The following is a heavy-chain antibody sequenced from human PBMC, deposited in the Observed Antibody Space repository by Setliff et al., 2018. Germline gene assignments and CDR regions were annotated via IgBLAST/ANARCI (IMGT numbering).Heavy chain of an antibody. D-gene: IGHD3-10*01. CDR2: IIPIFGTA. J-gene: IGHJ5*02. V-gene: IGHV1-69*13. Sequence: SVKVSCKASGGTFSSYAISWVRQAPGQGLEWMGGIIPIFGTANYAQKFQGRVTITADESTSTAYMELSSLGSEDTAVYYCSRDLGGVRYYGSGQGFDPWGQGPLVTVSS. CDR1: GGTFSSYA. CDR3: SRDLGGVRYYGSGQGFDP.